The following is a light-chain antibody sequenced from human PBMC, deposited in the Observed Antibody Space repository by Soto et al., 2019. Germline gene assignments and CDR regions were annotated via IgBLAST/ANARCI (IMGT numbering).Light chain of an antibody. CDR1: EIVSSY. CDR3: QHRRNTFT. Sequence: EIVLTQSPATLSLSPGETATLSCGASEIVSSYLAWYQQKPGQAPRLLIHDASHRATGTPARFSGSGSKTDFTLTISSLEPDDSAVYSSQHRRNTFTFGHGTRVEIK. V-gene: IGKV3-11*01. J-gene: IGKJ3*01. CDR2: DAS.